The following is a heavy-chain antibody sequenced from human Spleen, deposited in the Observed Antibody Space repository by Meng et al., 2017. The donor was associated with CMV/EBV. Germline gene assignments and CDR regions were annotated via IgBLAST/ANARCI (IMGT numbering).Heavy chain of an antibody. CDR3: AKEGYCSRSTCPPA. Sequence: SETLSLTCGVSGGSISISSYYWGWMRQPPGKGLEWFGTISYTGSTYYNPSLESRVTISVDTSNNQFTRKLTSVTAADTAMYYCAKEGYCSRSTCPPAWGQGTLVTVSS. CDR1: GGSISISSYY. CDR2: ISYTGST. D-gene: IGHD2-2*01. J-gene: IGHJ5*02. V-gene: IGHV4-39*06.